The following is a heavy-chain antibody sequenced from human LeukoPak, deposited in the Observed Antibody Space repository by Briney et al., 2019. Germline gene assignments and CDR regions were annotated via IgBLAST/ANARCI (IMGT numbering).Heavy chain of an antibody. V-gene: IGHV3-23*01. CDR3: AKDRLSDYGAPTDAFDI. CDR1: GFTSSRYA. D-gene: IGHD4-17*01. CDR2: VSGSGGGT. J-gene: IGHJ3*02. Sequence: GGSLRLSCAASGFTSSRYAINWVRQAPGKGLEWVAAVSGSGGGTSYAGSVKGQFTITRDNSKNTLWLQMNSLRAEDTAVYYCAKDRLSDYGAPTDAFDIWGQGTMVTVSS.